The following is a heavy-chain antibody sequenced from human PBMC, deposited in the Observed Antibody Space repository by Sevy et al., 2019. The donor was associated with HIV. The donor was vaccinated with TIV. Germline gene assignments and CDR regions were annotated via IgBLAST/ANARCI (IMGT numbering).Heavy chain of an antibody. CDR2: ISGSGGSGDKT. CDR3: ARKYDSSGYFDY. D-gene: IGHD3-22*01. J-gene: IGHJ4*02. V-gene: IGHV3-23*01. CDR1: GFTFSNYA. Sequence: GGSLRLSCAASGFTFSNYAMNWVRHAPGKGLEWVSGISGSGGSGDKTNYADSVKGQFTISRDDSKNSLYLQLNSLRAEDTAIYYCARKYDSSGYFDYWGQGTLVTVSS.